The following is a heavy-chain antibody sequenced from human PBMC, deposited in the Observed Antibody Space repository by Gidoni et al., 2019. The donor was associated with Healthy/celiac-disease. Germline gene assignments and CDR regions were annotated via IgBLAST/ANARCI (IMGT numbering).Heavy chain of an antibody. CDR3: AKSFWSGYWTFDY. V-gene: IGHV3-21*01. Sequence: VQLVESGGGLVKPGGSLRLSCAASGFTFGSHSMNWVRQAPGKGLEWVSSISSSSSYIYYADSVKGRFTISRDNAKNSLYLQMNSLRAEDTAVYYCAKSFWSGYWTFDYWGQGTLVTVSS. CDR1: GFTFGSHS. CDR2: ISSSSSYI. J-gene: IGHJ4*02. D-gene: IGHD3-3*01.